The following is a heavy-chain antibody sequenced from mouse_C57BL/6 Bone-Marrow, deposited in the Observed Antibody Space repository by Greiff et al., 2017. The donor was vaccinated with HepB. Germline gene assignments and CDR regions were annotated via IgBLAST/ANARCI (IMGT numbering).Heavy chain of an antibody. CDR1: GYTFTDHT. V-gene: IGHV1-78*01. CDR2: IYPRDGST. CDR3: ARRGFYYGNYVDV. Sequence: QVQLQQSDAELVKPGASVKISCKVSGYTFTDHTIHWMKQRPEQGLEWIGYIYPRDGSTKYNEKFKGKATLTADKSSSTAYMQLSSLTSEDSAVYYCARRGFYYGNYVDVWGTGTTVTVSS. J-gene: IGHJ1*03. D-gene: IGHD2-1*01.